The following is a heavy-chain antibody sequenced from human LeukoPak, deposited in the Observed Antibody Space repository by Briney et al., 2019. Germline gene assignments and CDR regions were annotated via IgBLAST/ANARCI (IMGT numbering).Heavy chain of an antibody. CDR2: INPNSGGT. V-gene: IGHV1-2*02. D-gene: IGHD4-23*01. CDR1: GYTFTSYY. J-gene: IGHJ6*02. Sequence: ASVKVSCKASGYTFTSYYMHWVRQAPGQGLEWMGWINPNSGGTNYAQKFQGRVTMTRDTSISTAYMELSRLRSDDTAVYYCARVVTPLYYYGMDVWGQGTTVTVSS. CDR3: ARVVTPLYYYGMDV.